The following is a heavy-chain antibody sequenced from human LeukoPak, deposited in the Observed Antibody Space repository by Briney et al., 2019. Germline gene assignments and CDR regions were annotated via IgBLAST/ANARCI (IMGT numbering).Heavy chain of an antibody. CDR1: GYTFTGYY. D-gene: IGHD4-17*01. CDR2: IIPIFGTA. Sequence: ASVKVSCKTSGYTFTGYYMHWVRQAPGQGLEWMGGIIPIFGTANYAQKFQGRVTITADKFTSTAYMELSSLRSEDTAVYYCARANDYGDYCGYWGQGTLVTVSS. J-gene: IGHJ4*02. CDR3: ARANDYGDYCGY. V-gene: IGHV1-69*06.